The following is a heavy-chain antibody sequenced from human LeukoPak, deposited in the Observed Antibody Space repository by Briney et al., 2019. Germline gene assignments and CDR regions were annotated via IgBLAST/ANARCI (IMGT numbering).Heavy chain of an antibody. Sequence: GGSLRLSCAASGFTFSSYAMHWVRQAPGKGLEWMAVISYDGSNKYYADSVKGRFTISRDNSKNTLYLQMNSLRAEDTAVYYCARDWNSLDYWGQGTLVTVSS. J-gene: IGHJ4*02. D-gene: IGHD1-1*01. CDR2: ISYDGSNK. CDR1: GFTFSSYA. CDR3: ARDWNSLDY. V-gene: IGHV3-30*04.